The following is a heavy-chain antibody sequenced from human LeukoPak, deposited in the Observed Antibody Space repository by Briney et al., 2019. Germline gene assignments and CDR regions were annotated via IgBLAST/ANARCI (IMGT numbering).Heavy chain of an antibody. J-gene: IGHJ6*02. D-gene: IGHD3-10*01. V-gene: IGHV3-21*01. CDR1: GFAFSSFS. CDR3: ARVLWFGELLLVSNGMDV. CDR2: ISTSSSYI. Sequence: GGSLSLSCAASGFAFSSFSMNWVRQAPGKGLEWVSSISTSSSYIYYADSLKGRFTISRDNAKNSLYLQMNSLRAEDTAVYYCARVLWFGELLLVSNGMDVWGQGTTVTVSS.